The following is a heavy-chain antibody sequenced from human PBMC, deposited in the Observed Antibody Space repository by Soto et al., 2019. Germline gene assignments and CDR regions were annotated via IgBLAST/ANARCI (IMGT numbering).Heavy chain of an antibody. D-gene: IGHD6-6*01. CDR2: ISAYNGNT. Sequence: QVQLVQSGAEVKKPGASVKVSCKASGYTFTSYGISWVRQAPGQGLEWMGWISAYNGNTNYAQKLQGRVTMTTDTSTSTAYMELRSLRSDDSAVYYCARDSSSSDSYYYYGMDVWGQGTTVTVSS. V-gene: IGHV1-18*01. CDR1: GYTFTSYG. CDR3: ARDSSSSDSYYYYGMDV. J-gene: IGHJ6*02.